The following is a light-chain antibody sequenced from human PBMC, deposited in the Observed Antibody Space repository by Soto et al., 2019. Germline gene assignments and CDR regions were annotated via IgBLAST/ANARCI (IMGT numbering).Light chain of an antibody. CDR1: SGDVGSSNY. CDR3: SSYPGSNILL. J-gene: IGLJ2*01. V-gene: IGLV2-14*01. Sequence: QSVLTQPASVSGSPGQSITMSCTGASGDVGSSNYVSWYQHHPGKGPKLIIYEVTHRPSGVSARFSGTKSGNTASLTISGLQGEAEADYYSSSYPGSNILLFGGGTQLTVL. CDR2: EVT.